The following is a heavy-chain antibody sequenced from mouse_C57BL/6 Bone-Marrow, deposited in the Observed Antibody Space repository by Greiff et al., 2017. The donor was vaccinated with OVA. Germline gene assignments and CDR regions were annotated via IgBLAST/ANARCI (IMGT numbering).Heavy chain of an antibody. CDR3: ARGGYYADY. CDR2: IDPSDSYT. J-gene: IGHJ2*01. CDR1: GYTFTSYW. V-gene: IGHV1-69*01. D-gene: IGHD1-1*01. Sequence: VQLQQPGAELVMPGASVKLSCKASGYTFTSYWMHWVKQRPGQGLEWIGEIDPSDSYTNYNQKFKGKSTLTVDKSSSTAYMQLSSLTSEDSAVYDCARGGYYADYWGQGTTLTVSS.